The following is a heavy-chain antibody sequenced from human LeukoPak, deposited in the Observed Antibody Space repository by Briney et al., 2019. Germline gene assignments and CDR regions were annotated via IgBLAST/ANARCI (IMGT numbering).Heavy chain of an antibody. D-gene: IGHD1-14*01. J-gene: IGHJ5*02. CDR2: ISAYNGNT. Sequence: ASVKVSCKVSGYTFTSYGISWVRQAPGQGLEWMGWISAYNGNTNYAQKLQGRVTMTTDTSTSTAYMELRSLRSDDTAVYYCARYLVGRKCNWFDPWGQGTLVTVSS. CDR3: ARYLVGRKCNWFDP. CDR1: GYTFTSYG. V-gene: IGHV1-18*01.